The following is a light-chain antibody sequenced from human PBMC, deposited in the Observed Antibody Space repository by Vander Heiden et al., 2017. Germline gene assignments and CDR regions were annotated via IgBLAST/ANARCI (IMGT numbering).Light chain of an antibody. J-gene: IGKJ1*01. CDR2: GAS. Sequence: IVLTQSPGTLSLSPGERATLSCSASQSISSTYLAWYQQKPGQAPRLLIYGASSRATGIPDRFSGSGSGTDFTLTISRLEPDDFAVFYCQQYSDSLRTFGQGTKVEIK. CDR3: QQYSDSLRT. CDR1: QSISSTY. V-gene: IGKV3-20*01.